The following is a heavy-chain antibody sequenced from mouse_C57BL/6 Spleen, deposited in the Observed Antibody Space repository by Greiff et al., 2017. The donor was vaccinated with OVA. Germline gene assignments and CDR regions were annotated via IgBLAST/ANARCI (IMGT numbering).Heavy chain of an antibody. V-gene: IGHV1-9*01. Sequence: VQLQQSGAELMKPGASVKLSCKATGYTFTGYWIEWVKQRPGHGLEWIGEILPGSGSTHYNEQFKGKATFTADTSSNTAYMQLSSRTTEDSAIYYCARGGESYVNYGRFAYWGQGTLVTVSA. D-gene: IGHD2-1*01. CDR2: ILPGSGST. CDR1: GYTFTGYW. J-gene: IGHJ3*01. CDR3: ARGGESYVNYGRFAY.